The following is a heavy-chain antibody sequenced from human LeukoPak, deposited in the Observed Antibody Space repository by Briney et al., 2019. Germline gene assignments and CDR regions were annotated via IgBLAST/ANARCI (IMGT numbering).Heavy chain of an antibody. CDR1: GYTFTGYY. Sequence: ASVRVSCKASGYTFTGYYMHWVRQAPGQGLEWMGWINPNSGGTNYAQKFQGRVTMTRDTSISTAYMELSRLRSDDTAVYYCARVFYDFWGGYYDTTDYWGQGTLVTVSS. J-gene: IGHJ4*02. CDR2: INPNSGGT. CDR3: ARVFYDFWGGYYDTTDY. D-gene: IGHD3-3*01. V-gene: IGHV1-2*02.